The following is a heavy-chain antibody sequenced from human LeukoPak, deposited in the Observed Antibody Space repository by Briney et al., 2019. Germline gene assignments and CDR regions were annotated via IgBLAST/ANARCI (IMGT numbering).Heavy chain of an antibody. J-gene: IGHJ6*02. CDR2: INPDTGAT. V-gene: IGHV1-2*02. CDR3: TRDHCSYINCYEDYYYGMDV. CDR1: GYTFTGYY. Sequence: ASVKVSCKASGYTFTGYYMHRVRQAPGQGLEWMGWINPDTGATDIAQKFQGRVTMTRDTSISAAYMELSRLRSDDTAVYYCTRDHCSYINCYEDYYYGMDVWGQGTTVTVSS. D-gene: IGHD2-2*01.